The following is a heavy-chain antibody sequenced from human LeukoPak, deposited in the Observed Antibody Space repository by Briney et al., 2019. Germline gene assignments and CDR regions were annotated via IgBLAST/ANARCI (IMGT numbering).Heavy chain of an antibody. Sequence: ASVKVSCKASGYTFTSYGISWVRQAPGQGLEWMGWISAYNGNTNYAQKLQGRVTMTTDTSTSTAYMELRSLRSDDTAVYHCAGDYYDSSGYYGGAFDIWGQGTMVTVSS. CDR3: AGDYYDSSGYYGGAFDI. CDR2: ISAYNGNT. V-gene: IGHV1-18*01. J-gene: IGHJ3*02. D-gene: IGHD3-22*01. CDR1: GYTFTSYG.